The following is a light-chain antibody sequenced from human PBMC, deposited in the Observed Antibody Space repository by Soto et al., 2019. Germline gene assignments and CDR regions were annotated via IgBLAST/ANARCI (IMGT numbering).Light chain of an antibody. Sequence: QSVLTQPPSASGSPGQSVTISCTGTSSDVGGYNYVSWYQQHPGKAPKLMIYEVSERPSGVPDRFSGSKSSNTASLTVSGLLAEDEADYYCSSYAGSNNFVFGTGTKLTVL. V-gene: IGLV2-8*01. CDR1: SSDVGGYNY. CDR3: SSYAGSNNFV. CDR2: EVS. J-gene: IGLJ1*01.